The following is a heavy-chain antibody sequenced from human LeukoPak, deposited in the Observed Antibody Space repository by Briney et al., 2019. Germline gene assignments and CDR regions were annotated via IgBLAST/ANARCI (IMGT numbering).Heavy chain of an antibody. V-gene: IGHV1-69*04. CDR2: IIPILGIA. D-gene: IGHD3-10*01. CDR3: ATEPGITMVRGVIDY. CDR1: GGTFSSYA. Sequence: ASVKVSCKASGGTFSSYAISWVRQAPAQGLEWMGRIIPILGIANYAQKFQGRVTITADKSTSTAYMELSSLRSEDTAVYYCATEPGITMVRGVIDYWGQGTLVTVSS. J-gene: IGHJ4*02.